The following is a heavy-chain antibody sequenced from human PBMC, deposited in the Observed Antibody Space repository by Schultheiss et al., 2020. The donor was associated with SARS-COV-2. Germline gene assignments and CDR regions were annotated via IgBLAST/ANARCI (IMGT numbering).Heavy chain of an antibody. J-gene: IGHJ6*02. CDR1: GGSFSGYY. Sequence: SETLSLTCAVQGGSFSGYYWTWVRQPPGKGLEWIGEINESGSTNYNPSLKSRVTISADTSTKHFSLRLNSVTAADTALYYCARVGYYYYAMDVWGQGTAVTVSS. V-gene: IGHV4-34*01. CDR3: ARVGYYYYAMDV. CDR2: INESGST.